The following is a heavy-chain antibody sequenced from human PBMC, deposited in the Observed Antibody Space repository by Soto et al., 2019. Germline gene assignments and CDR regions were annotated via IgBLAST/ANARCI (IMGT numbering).Heavy chain of an antibody. Sequence: PGRSLRLSCAASGFTFSSYGMPWVRQAPGKGLEWVSTISDSAATTYYADSVKGRFTISRDNSKNRLYLQMNSLRVEDTAVYYCAKVPCVGGEVRESDDWGQGTLVTVSS. V-gene: IGHV3-23*01. D-gene: IGHD3-16*01. CDR3: AKVPCVGGEVRESDD. CDR1: GFTFSSYG. CDR2: ISDSAATT. J-gene: IGHJ4*02.